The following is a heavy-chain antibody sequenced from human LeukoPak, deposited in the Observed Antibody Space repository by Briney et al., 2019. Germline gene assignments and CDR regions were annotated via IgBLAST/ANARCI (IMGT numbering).Heavy chain of an antibody. V-gene: IGHV3-30*02. Sequence: PGGSLRLSCTASGFIFSSYGMHWVRQAPGKRLEWVAFIQFDESETHYGDSGKGRFSISRDISKNTLYLQMNSLRAEDTALYYCARVRVAYGSGSYFNSFFEYWGQGTLVTVSS. CDR2: IQFDESET. CDR1: GFIFSSYG. J-gene: IGHJ4*02. D-gene: IGHD3-10*01. CDR3: ARVRVAYGSGSYFNSFFEY.